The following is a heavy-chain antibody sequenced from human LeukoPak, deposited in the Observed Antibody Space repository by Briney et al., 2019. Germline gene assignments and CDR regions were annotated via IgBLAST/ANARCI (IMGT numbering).Heavy chain of an antibody. CDR3: ARSIVVVPAASLGDAFDI. CDR2: IYTSGST. V-gene: IGHV4-61*02. J-gene: IGHJ3*02. Sequence: SETLSLTCTVSGGSISSGRYYWSWIRQPAGKGLEWIGRIYTSGSTNYNPSLKSRVTISVDTSKNQFSLKLSSVPAADTAVYYCARSIVVVPAASLGDAFDIWGQGTMVTVSS. CDR1: GGSISSGRYY. D-gene: IGHD2-2*01.